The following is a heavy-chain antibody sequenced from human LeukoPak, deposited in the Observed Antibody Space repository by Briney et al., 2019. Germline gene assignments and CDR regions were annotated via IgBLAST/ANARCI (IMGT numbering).Heavy chain of an antibody. CDR1: GYTFTSYG. D-gene: IGHD4-11*01. CDR3: ARVAVTTYYYYYMDV. Sequence: ASVKVSCKASGYTFTSYGISWVRQAPGQGLEWMGWISAYNGNTNYAQKLQGRVTMTTDTSTSTAYMELRRLRSDDTAVYYCARVAVTTYYYYYMDVWGKGTTVTVSS. J-gene: IGHJ6*03. CDR2: ISAYNGNT. V-gene: IGHV1-18*01.